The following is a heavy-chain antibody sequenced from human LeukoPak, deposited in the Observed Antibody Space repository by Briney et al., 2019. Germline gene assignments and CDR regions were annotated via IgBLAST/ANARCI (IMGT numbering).Heavy chain of an antibody. CDR1: EFTLSSYA. CDR3: VKDDRYFYGSGSPS. V-gene: IGHV3-64D*09. Sequence: PGGSLRLSCSASEFTLSSYAMHWVRQAPGKGLEFVSTISSNGGSTYYADSVKGRFTISRDNSKNTLYLQVSSLRAEDTALYYCVKDDRYFYGSGSPSWGQGTLVTVSS. CDR2: ISSNGGST. D-gene: IGHD3-10*01. J-gene: IGHJ5*02.